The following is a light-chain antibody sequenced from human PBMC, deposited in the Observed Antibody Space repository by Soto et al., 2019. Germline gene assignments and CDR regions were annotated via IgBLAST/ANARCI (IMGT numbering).Light chain of an antibody. CDR2: EVS. CDR3: SSYAGSNILSVV. Sequence: QSALTQPPSASGSPGQSVTISCTGTSSDVGGYNYVSWYQQHPGNAPELMIYEVSKRPSGVPDRFSGSKSGNTASLTVSGLQAEDEADYYCSSYAGSNILSVVFGGGTQLTVL. V-gene: IGLV2-8*01. CDR1: SSDVGGYNY. J-gene: IGLJ2*01.